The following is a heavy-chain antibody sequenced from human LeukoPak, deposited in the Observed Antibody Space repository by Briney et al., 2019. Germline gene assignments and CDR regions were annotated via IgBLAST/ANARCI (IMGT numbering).Heavy chain of an antibody. Sequence: GGSLRLSCAASGFTFSSYGMHWVRQAPGKGLEWVAVISYDGSNKYYADSVKGRFTISRDNSKNTLYLQMNSLRAEDTAVYHCAKDRGSGSYYIFDYWGQGTLVTVSS. CDR3: AKDRGSGSYYIFDY. CDR2: ISYDGSNK. J-gene: IGHJ4*02. V-gene: IGHV3-30*18. D-gene: IGHD3-10*01. CDR1: GFTFSSYG.